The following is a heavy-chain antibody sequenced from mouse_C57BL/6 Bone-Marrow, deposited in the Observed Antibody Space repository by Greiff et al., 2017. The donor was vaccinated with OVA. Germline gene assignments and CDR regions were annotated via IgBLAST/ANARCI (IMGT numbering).Heavy chain of an antibody. Sequence: VQLQQSGPGLVQPSQSLSITCTVSGFSLTSYGVHWVRQSPGKGLEWLGVIWSGGSTDYNAAFISRLSISKDNSKSQVFFKMNSLQADDTAIYYCARREIYYYGSSDVRYFDVWGTGTTVTVSS. J-gene: IGHJ1*03. CDR1: GFSLTSYG. V-gene: IGHV2-2*01. CDR3: ARREIYYYGSSDVRYFDV. CDR2: IWSGGST. D-gene: IGHD1-1*01.